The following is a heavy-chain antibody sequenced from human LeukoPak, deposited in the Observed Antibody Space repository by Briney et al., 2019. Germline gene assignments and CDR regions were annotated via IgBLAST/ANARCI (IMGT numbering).Heavy chain of an antibody. Sequence: ASVKVSCXASGGTFSCYTISWGRQAAGQGLEWMRWISAYNGNTNYAQKLQGRVTMTTDTSTSTAYMELRSLRSDDTAVYYCARPLGYCSSTSCYGWFDPWGQGTLVTVSS. CDR3: ARPLGYCSSTSCYGWFDP. CDR1: GGTFSCYT. V-gene: IGHV1-18*01. D-gene: IGHD2-2*01. CDR2: ISAYNGNT. J-gene: IGHJ5*02.